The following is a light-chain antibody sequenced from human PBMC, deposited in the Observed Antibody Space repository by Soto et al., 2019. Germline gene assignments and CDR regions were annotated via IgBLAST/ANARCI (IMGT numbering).Light chain of an antibody. CDR3: QQYYSTPYT. CDR2: WAS. CDR1: QSVLYSSNNKNY. V-gene: IGKV4-1*01. Sequence: DIVMTQSPDSLAVSLGERATINCKSSQSVLYSSNNKNYLAWYQQKPGQPPKLLIYWASTRASGVPDRFSGSGSGTDITRTSSSLQAEDVAVYYCQQYYSTPYTFGQGTKLEIK. J-gene: IGKJ2*01.